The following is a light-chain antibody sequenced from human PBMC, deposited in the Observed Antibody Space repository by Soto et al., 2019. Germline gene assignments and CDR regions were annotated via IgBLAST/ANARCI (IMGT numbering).Light chain of an antibody. CDR3: SSYAGSNDRWV. V-gene: IGLV2-8*02. Sequence: QSARTQPPSESRSPGQSVTISCTGTSSDIGAYNYVSWYQQHPGKAPKLMIHEVSKRPSGVPDRFSGSKSGNTASLTVSGLQAEDEAYYYCSSYAGSNDRWVFGGGTKLTFL. J-gene: IGLJ3*02. CDR1: SSDIGAYNY. CDR2: EVS.